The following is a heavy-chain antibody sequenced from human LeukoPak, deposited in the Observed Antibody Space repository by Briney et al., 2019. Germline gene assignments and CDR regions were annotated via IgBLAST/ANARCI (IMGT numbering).Heavy chain of an antibody. CDR1: GASITSSNYY. V-gene: IGHV4-39*07. D-gene: IGHD5-12*01. J-gene: IGHJ4*02. Sequence: SETLSLTCTVSGASITSSNYYWLWLRQPPGKGLEWIGSIYYTGITYYNLSLKSRVTISQDTSKNQFSLRLSSVTAADTAMYYCASLLRSAYDFDYWGQGTLVSVSS. CDR2: IYYTGIT. CDR3: ASLLRSAYDFDY.